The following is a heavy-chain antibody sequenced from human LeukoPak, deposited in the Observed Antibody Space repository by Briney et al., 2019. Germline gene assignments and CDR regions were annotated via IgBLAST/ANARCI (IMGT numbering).Heavy chain of an antibody. J-gene: IGHJ4*02. CDR1: GFTFHNNG. CDR3: ARDWYFDY. Sequence: GGSLRLSCAASGFTFHNNGMSWVRQAPGKGLEWVSVIYSGGSTYYADSVKGRFTISRDNSKNTLYLQMNSLRAEDTAVYYCARDWYFDYWGQGTLVTVSS. CDR2: IYSGGST. V-gene: IGHV3-66*01.